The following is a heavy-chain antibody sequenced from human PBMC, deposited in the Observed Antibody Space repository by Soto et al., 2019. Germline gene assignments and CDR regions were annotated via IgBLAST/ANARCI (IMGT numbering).Heavy chain of an antibody. D-gene: IGHD3-9*01. CDR2: INAGNGNT. J-gene: IGHJ5*02. V-gene: IGHV1-3*01. Sequence: ASVKVSCKASVYTFTSYAIHCVHQAPGQRLEWMGWINAGNGNTKYSQKFQGRVTITRDTSASTAYMELSSLRSEDTAVYYCARDVNYDILTGYYLGCFDPWGQGTLVTVSS. CDR3: ARDVNYDILTGYYLGCFDP. CDR1: VYTFTSYA.